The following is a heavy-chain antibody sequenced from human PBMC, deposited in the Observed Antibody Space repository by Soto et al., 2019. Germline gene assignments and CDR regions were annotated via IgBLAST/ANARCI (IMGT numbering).Heavy chain of an antibody. CDR1: GGTFSSYA. J-gene: IGHJ4*02. CDR3: AANYYDSSGYPRYYFDY. CDR2: IIPIFGTA. Sequence: QVQLVQSGAEVKKPGSSVKVSCTASGGTFSSYAISWVRQAPGQGLEWMGGIIPIFGTANYAQKFQGRVTITADESTSTAYMELSSLRSEDTAVYYCAANYYDSSGYPRYYFDYWGQGTLVTVSS. D-gene: IGHD3-22*01. V-gene: IGHV1-69*01.